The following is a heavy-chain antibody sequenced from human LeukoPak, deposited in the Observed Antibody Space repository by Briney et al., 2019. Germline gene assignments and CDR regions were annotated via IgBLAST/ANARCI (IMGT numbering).Heavy chain of an antibody. CDR1: GFTFSSYG. V-gene: IGHV3-23*01. CDR3: ARRATSSYWYFDL. Sequence: PGGSLRLSCAASGFTFSSYGMSWVRQAPGKGLEWVSGLTSGGGSPYYTDSVKGRFTVPRDNSKNTLYLQMNSLRAEDTALYYCARRATSSYWYFDLWGRGTLVTVSS. J-gene: IGHJ2*01. CDR2: LTSGGGSP. D-gene: IGHD1-26*01.